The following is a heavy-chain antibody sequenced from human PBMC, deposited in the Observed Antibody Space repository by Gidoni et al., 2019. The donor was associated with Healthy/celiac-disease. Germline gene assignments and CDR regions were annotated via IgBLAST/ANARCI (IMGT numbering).Heavy chain of an antibody. CDR1: GFTVSSNY. CDR2: IYSGGST. D-gene: IGHD5-18*01. CDR3: ARGEGGYSYGYFDY. Sequence: EVQLVESGGGLVQPGGSLRRSCAASGFTVSSNYMSWVRQAPGKGLEWVSVIYSGGSTYYADSVKGRFTISRDNSKNTLYLQMNSLRAEDTAVYYCARGEGGYSYGYFDYWGQGTLVTVSS. J-gene: IGHJ4*02. V-gene: IGHV3-66*01.